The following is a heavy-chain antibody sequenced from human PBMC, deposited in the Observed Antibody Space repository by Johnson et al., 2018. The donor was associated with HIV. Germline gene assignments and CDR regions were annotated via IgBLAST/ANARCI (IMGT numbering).Heavy chain of an antibody. CDR1: GFTVSSNY. D-gene: IGHD5-18*01. CDR2: IFSVGNT. V-gene: IGHV3-66*02. J-gene: IGHJ3*02. CDR3: ARDGRDLVTRGAFDI. Sequence: MQLVESGGGVVRPGGSLRLSCAASGFTVSSNYMSWVRQAPGKGLEWVSLIFSVGNTYYADSVKGRFTISRDNSNNMVYLQMDSLRPEDTAVYYCARDGRDLVTRGAFDIWGQGTVVTVSS.